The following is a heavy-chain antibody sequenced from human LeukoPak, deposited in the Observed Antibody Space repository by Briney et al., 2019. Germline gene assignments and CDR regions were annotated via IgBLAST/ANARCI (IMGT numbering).Heavy chain of an antibody. CDR1: GFNFRSHD. Sequence: PGGSLRLSCSASGFNFRSHDMHWVLQAPGEGLEWVAMIFTSSSNKVYADDLEGRSTITRDDSTSTLSLQLNSLRVEDTAGYYCVADPPDSGCAFWSWGQGALVTVSS. J-gene: IGHJ5*02. D-gene: IGHD6-25*01. CDR3: VADPPDSGCAFWS. CDR2: IFTSSSNK. V-gene: IGHV3-33*01.